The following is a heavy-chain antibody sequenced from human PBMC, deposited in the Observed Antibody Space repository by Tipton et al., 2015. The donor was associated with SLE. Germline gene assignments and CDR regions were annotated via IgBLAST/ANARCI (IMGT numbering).Heavy chain of an antibody. Sequence: GLVKPSQTLSLTCAIFGDSVSSNSAAWNWIRQSPSRGLEWLGRTYYRSKWYNDYAVSVKSRITINPDTSKNQFSLQLNSVTPEDTAVYFCARDREYYDFSSGYPYYYFYMDVWGKGTTVTVSS. CDR3: ARDREYYDFSSGYPYYYFYMDV. J-gene: IGHJ6*03. CDR2: TYYRSKWYN. D-gene: IGHD3-3*01. CDR1: GDSVSSNSAA. V-gene: IGHV6-1*01.